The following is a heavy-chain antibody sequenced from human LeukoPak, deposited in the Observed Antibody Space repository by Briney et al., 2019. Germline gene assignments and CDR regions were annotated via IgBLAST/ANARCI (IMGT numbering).Heavy chain of an antibody. CDR2: IYYSGST. J-gene: IGHJ4*02. CDR1: SDSISSSY. V-gene: IGHV4-59*01. CDR3: ARGTMTTVTYYFDY. D-gene: IGHD4-17*01. Sequence: SETLSLTCTVSSDSISSSYWSWIRQPPGKGLEWIGYIYYSGSTNYNPSLRSRVAISVDTSKNQFSLKLNSVTAADTAVYYCARGTMTTVTYYFDYWGQGTLVTVSS.